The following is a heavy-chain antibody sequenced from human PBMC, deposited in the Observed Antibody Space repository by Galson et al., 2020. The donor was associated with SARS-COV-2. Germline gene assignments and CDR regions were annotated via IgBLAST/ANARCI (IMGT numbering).Heavy chain of an antibody. J-gene: IGHJ4*01. CDR2: IRTEAFGGAT. V-gene: IGHV3-49*04. Sequence: GGSLRLSCTASGFTFGDYVISWVRQAPGKGLDWVGFIRTEAFGGATQYAASVKGRFTISRDDSKNIAYLQMNSLKTEDTAMYYCTRSRYSSSRAPYYSDCWGHGTLVSVSS. D-gene: IGHD6-19*01. CDR1: GFTFGDYV. CDR3: TRSRYSSSRAPYYSDC.